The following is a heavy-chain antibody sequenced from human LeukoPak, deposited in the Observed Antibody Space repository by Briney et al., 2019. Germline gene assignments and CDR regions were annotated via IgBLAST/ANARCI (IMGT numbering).Heavy chain of an antibody. D-gene: IGHD3-10*01. Sequence: SQTLSLTCTVSGGSITSVSYSWTWIRQPPGKGLEWLGYIYSSGSAYYNPSLKSRVTISVDTSKNHFSLRLTSVTAADTAVYYCAKDGTRPFYGSGSYYNYFDSWGQGTLVTVSS. CDR1: GGSITSVSYS. J-gene: IGHJ4*02. V-gene: IGHV4-30-4*07. CDR2: IYSSGSA. CDR3: AKDGTRPFYGSGSYYNYFDS.